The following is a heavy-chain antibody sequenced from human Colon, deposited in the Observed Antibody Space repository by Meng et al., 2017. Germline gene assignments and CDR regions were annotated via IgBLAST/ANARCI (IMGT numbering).Heavy chain of an antibody. J-gene: IGHJ1*01. CDR2: VSPYNANT. Sequence: QGQVGQAGAGVKKPGASVNVPFKASGFTFSGYYMHWVRQAPGQGIEWMGWVSPYNANTNYAQKLQGRVTMTTDTSTSTAYLELRSLRSDDTGVYYCARGSTEYFQHWGQGTLVTVSS. V-gene: IGHV1-18*04. CDR3: ARGSTEYFQH. CDR1: GFTFSGYY. D-gene: IGHD5/OR15-5a*01.